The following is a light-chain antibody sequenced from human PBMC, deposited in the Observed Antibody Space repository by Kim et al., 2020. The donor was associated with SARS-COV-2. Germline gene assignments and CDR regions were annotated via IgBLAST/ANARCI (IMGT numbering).Light chain of an antibody. CDR1: QSISSY. Sequence: ASVGDRVTITCRASQSISSYLNWYQHKPGKAPNLLIYAASSLHSGVPSRFSGSGSGTDFTLTISSLQPEDFASYYCQQSYSAPRTFGQGTKVDIK. CDR2: AAS. V-gene: IGKV1-39*01. J-gene: IGKJ1*01. CDR3: QQSYSAPRT.